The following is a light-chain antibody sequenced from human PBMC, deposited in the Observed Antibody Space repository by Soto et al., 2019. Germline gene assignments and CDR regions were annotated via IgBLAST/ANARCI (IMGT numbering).Light chain of an antibody. V-gene: IGKV1-5*03. CDR1: QSISSW. J-gene: IGKJ1*01. Sequence: DIQMTQSPSTLSASVGDRVTITCRAIQSISSWLAWYQQKPGKAPKLLIYKASTLESGVPSRFSGSGSGTEFTLTISSLQPDDFATYYCQQYDKYAWTFGQGTKVDIK. CDR3: QQYDKYAWT. CDR2: KAS.